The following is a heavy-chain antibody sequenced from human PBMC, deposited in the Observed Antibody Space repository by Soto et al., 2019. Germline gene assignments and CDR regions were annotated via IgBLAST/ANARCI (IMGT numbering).Heavy chain of an antibody. CDR1: GFRFSRSE. CDR3: AKDPRGPEY. V-gene: IGHV3-23*01. Sequence: GGSLRLSCAASGFRFSRSEMTWVRQAPGKGLEWVSYISPSGDITYYADSVKGRFTISRDNSENTLYLQINSLRVEDTAVYYCAKDPRGPEYWGQGALVTVSS. CDR2: ISPSGDIT. J-gene: IGHJ4*02.